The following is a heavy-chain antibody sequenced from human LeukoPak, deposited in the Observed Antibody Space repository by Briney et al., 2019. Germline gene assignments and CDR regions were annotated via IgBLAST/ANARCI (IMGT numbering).Heavy chain of an antibody. D-gene: IGHD2-21*02. J-gene: IGHJ4*02. V-gene: IGHV4-39*07. CDR2: VYYTGST. CDR1: GGSISSALYH. Sequence: SETLSLTCTVSGGSISSALYHWGWIRQPPGKNLEWLGSVYYTGSTHNNPSLKSRVTISVDTSKNQFSLKLSSVTAADTAVYYCARTYCGGDCYYHPFDYWGQGTLVTVSS. CDR3: ARTYCGGDCYYHPFDY.